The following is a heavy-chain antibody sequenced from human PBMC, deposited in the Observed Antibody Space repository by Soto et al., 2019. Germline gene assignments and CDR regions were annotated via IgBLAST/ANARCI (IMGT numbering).Heavy chain of an antibody. J-gene: IGHJ4*02. CDR2: IRSRRYGGAA. D-gene: IGHD3-10*01. CDR3: TRIYGSGTYLPDF. CDR1: GYSFEGYG. Sequence: GGSRRLSCKTSGYSFEGYGVSWFRRAPGKGLEWVAFIRSRRYGGAADYAASVMGRFTISRDDPSSIAYLQMNSLKIDDTAVYYCTRIYGSGTYLPDFWGPGTLVTVSS. V-gene: IGHV3-49*03.